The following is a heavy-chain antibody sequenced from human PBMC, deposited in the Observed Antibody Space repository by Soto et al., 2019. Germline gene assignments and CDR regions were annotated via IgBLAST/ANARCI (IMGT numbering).Heavy chain of an antibody. J-gene: IGHJ5*02. CDR3: ARGHYGSGSHNWCDP. Sequence: QVQLQESGPGLVKPSGTLSLTCAVSGGSISSSNWWSWVRQPPGKGLEWIGEIYHSGSTNYHPSRKSRVTISVDKSKNQFSLKLSSVTAADTAVYYCARGHYGSGSHNWCDPWGQGTLVTVSS. D-gene: IGHD3-10*01. CDR1: GGSISSSNW. V-gene: IGHV4-4*02. CDR2: IYHSGST.